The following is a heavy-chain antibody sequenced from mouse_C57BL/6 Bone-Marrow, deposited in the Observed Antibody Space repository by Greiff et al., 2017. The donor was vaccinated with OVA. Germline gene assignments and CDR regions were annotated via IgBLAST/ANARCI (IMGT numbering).Heavy chain of an antibody. J-gene: IGHJ4*01. V-gene: IGHV1-62-2*01. CDR3: ARHEEGITTAYYAMDY. CDR2: FYPGSGSI. CDR1: GYTFTEYT. Sequence: VKLVESGAELVKPGASVKLSCKASGYTFTEYTIHWVKQRSGQGLEWIGWFYPGSGSIKYNEKFKDKATLTADKSSSTVYMELSRLTSEDSAVYFCARHEEGITTAYYAMDYWGQGTSVTVSS. D-gene: IGHD1-2*01.